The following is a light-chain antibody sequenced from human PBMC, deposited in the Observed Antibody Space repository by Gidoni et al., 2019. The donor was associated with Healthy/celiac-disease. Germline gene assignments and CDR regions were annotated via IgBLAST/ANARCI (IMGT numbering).Light chain of an antibody. CDR2: NVN. V-gene: IGLV2-11*01. CDR1: NSAVGSYDY. Sequence: QSALIQPPSVSGSPGQSVTISCTGTNSAVGSYDYVSWYQQHPGTVPKPMIYNVNTQPSGVPDRFSGSKSGNTASMTISGLQAEDEADFLCCSYTSSAKGVVGGGTKLTVL. J-gene: IGLJ3*02. CDR3: CSYTSSAKGV.